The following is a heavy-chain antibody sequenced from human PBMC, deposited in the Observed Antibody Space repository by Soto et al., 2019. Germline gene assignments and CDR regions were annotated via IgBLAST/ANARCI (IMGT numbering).Heavy chain of an antibody. Sequence: HPGGSLRLSCTASGFTLNTHWMHWVRQAPGKGLVWVSRIYFDGITTNYADSVKGRLTVSRDNAKNTVYLHVNTLRDEDTAVYYCARGGAMGADYWGQGTLVTVSS. CDR2: IYFDGITT. V-gene: IGHV3-74*01. D-gene: IGHD1-26*01. CDR3: ARGGAMGADY. J-gene: IGHJ4*02. CDR1: GFTLNTHW.